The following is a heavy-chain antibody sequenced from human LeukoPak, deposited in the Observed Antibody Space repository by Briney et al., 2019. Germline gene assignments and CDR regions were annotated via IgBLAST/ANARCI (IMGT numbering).Heavy chain of an antibody. CDR3: ARAEAPYCGGDCYFWFDP. CDR1: GGSISSYV. Sequence: PSETLSLTCTVSGGSISSYVWSWIRQPPGKRLQWIGYIYYSGSTNYNPSLNSRVTISVDTSKNQFSLKLRSVTPADTAVYYCARAEAPYCGGDCYFWFDPWGQGTLVTVSS. J-gene: IGHJ5*02. V-gene: IGHV4-59*01. D-gene: IGHD2-21*02. CDR2: IYYSGST.